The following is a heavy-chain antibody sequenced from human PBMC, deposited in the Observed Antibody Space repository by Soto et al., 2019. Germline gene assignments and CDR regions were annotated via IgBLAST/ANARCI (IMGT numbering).Heavy chain of an antibody. D-gene: IGHD3-10*01. V-gene: IGHV3-23*01. Sequence: GGSLRLSCAASGFTFSSYAMSWVRQATGKGLEWVSAISGSGGSTYYADSVKGRFTISRDNSKNTLYLQMNSLRAEDTAVYYCAKDDYYGSGSYYNAEYFQHWGQGTLVTVSS. J-gene: IGHJ1*01. CDR1: GFTFSSYA. CDR3: AKDDYYGSGSYYNAEYFQH. CDR2: ISGSGGST.